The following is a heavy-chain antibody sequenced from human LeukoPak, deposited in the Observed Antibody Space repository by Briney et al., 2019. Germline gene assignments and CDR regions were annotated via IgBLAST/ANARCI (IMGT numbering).Heavy chain of an antibody. CDR3: ARGGGADFWSASPDPPDY. V-gene: IGHV1-46*02. CDR2: INPSGGST. D-gene: IGHD3-3*01. CDR1: GYTFNAYY. J-gene: IGHJ4*02. Sequence: ASVKVSCKASGYTFNAYYLHWVRQAPGQGLEWMGIINPSGGSTSYAQKFQGRATMTRDMSTSTVYMELSSLRSEDTAVYYCARGGGADFWSASPDPPDYWGRGTLVTVPS.